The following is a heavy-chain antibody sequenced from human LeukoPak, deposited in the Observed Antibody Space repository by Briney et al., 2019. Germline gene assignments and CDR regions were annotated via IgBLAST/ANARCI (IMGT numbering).Heavy chain of an antibody. CDR3: ALLGGSGSGSKFPFDY. Sequence: SETLSLTCTVSGGSISSGSYYWSWIRQPAGKGLEWIGRIYTSGSTNYNPSLKSRVTISVDTSKNQFSLKLSSVTAADTAVYYCALLGGSGSGSKFPFDYWGQGTLVTVSS. CDR1: GGSISSGSYY. CDR2: IYTSGST. V-gene: IGHV4-61*02. J-gene: IGHJ4*02. D-gene: IGHD3-10*01.